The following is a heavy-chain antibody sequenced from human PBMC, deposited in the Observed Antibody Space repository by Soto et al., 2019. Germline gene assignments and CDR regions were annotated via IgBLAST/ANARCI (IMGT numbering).Heavy chain of an antibody. D-gene: IGHD1-1*01. CDR1: GGSISSGGYS. J-gene: IGHJ5*02. CDR2: IYHSGST. V-gene: IGHV4-30-2*01. Sequence: PSETLSLTCAFSGGSISSGGYSWNWTRQPPGKGLEWIGYIYHSGSTLYNPSLKSRVTISVDKSKNQFSLKLTSVTAADTAVYYCARDQLEGNWFDPWGQGTLVTVSS. CDR3: ARDQLEGNWFDP.